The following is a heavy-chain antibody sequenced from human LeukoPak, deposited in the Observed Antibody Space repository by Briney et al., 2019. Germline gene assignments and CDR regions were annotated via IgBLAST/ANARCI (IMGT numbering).Heavy chain of an antibody. Sequence: GGSLRLSCAASGFTFSSYSMNWVRQAPGKGLEWVSYISSSGSTIYYADSVKGRFTISRDNAKNSLYLQMNSLRDEDTAVYYCARDCTRGSWYQLPRGPDAFDIWGQGTMVTVSS. CDR3: ARDCTRGSWYQLPRGPDAFDI. J-gene: IGHJ3*02. CDR1: GFTFSSYS. CDR2: ISSSGSTI. D-gene: IGHD2-2*01. V-gene: IGHV3-48*02.